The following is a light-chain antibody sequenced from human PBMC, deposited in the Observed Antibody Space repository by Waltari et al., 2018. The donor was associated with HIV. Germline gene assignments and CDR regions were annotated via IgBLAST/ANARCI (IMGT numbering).Light chain of an antibody. J-gene: IGLJ1*01. CDR1: SSNIGSNT. V-gene: IGLV1-44*01. CDR2: SNN. Sequence: QPVLTQPPSASGTPGQRVTISCSRTSSNIGSNTVNWYQPLPETAPKLLIYSNNQRPSGVPDRFSGSKSGTSASLAISGLQSEDEADYYCAAWDDSLNGYVFGTGTKVTVL. CDR3: AAWDDSLNGYV.